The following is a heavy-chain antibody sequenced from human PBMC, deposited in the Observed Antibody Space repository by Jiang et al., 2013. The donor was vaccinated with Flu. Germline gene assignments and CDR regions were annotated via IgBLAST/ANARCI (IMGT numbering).Heavy chain of an antibody. CDR2: IYPGDSDT. CDR3: ARHGRSLVVAARKPLYYYYGMDV. Sequence: SLKISCKGSGYXFTSYWIGWVRQMPGKGLEWMGIIYPGDSDTRYSPSFQGQVTISADKSISTAYLQWSSLKASDTAMYYCARHGRSLVVAARKPLYYYYGMDVWGQGTTVTV. CDR1: GYXFTSYW. D-gene: IGHD2-15*01. J-gene: IGHJ6*02. V-gene: IGHV5-51*01.